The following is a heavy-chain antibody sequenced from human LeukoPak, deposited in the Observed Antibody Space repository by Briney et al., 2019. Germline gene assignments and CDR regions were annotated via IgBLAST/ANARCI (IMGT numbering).Heavy chain of an antibody. CDR2: ISSSSSSI. V-gene: IGHV3-48*04. CDR1: GFTFSNYN. CDR3: ARAGNYYGRHTNWFDP. D-gene: IGHD3-10*01. J-gene: IGHJ5*02. Sequence: GGSLRLSCAASGFTFSNYNMNWVRQAPGKVLEWVSYISSSSSSIYYADSVKGRFTISRDNAKNSLYLQMNSLRAEDTAVYYCARAGNYYGRHTNWFDPWGQGTLVTVSS.